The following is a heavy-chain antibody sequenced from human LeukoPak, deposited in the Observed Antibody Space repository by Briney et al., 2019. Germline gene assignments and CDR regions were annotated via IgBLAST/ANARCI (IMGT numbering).Heavy chain of an antibody. D-gene: IGHD3-10*01. Sequence: GGPLRLSCVVSGFSFSDEYMSWIRQAPGKGLEWVSYISSGGDKRLYADSVKGRFTISRDDAKNPLYLQMNSLRVEDTAIYYCARVRGSGNYAYADYWGQGTLVTVSS. CDR1: GFSFSDEY. CDR3: ARVRGSGNYAYADY. V-gene: IGHV3-11*01. J-gene: IGHJ4*02. CDR2: ISSGGDKR.